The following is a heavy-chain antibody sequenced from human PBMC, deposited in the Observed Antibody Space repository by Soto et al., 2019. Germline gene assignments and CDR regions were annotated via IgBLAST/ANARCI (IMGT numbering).Heavy chain of an antibody. J-gene: IGHJ2*01. CDR1: ESAFSSYD. CDR3: AREGHSSNWNNWYFDP. Sequence: EVQLVESGGGLVQPGGSLRLSCEASESAFSSYDMHWVRQPTGKGLEWVSAIGTGGDTYYAFSVKGRFTISRENAKNSLYLQMNSLGAGDTAVYYCAREGHSSNWNNWYFDPWGRGTLVTVSS. CDR2: IGTGGDT. V-gene: IGHV3-13*01. D-gene: IGHD6-13*01.